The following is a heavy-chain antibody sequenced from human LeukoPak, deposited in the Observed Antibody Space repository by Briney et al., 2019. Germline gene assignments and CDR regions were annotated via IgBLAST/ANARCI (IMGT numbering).Heavy chain of an antibody. D-gene: IGHD6-19*01. J-gene: IGHJ4*02. CDR2: IYYSGST. CDR1: GGSISSSRDY. V-gene: IGHV4-61*05. Sequence: SETLSLTCIVSGGSISSSRDYWAWIRQPPGKGLEWIGNIYYSGSTNYNPSLKSRVTISVDTSKNQYSLKLSSVTAADTAVYYCASLYSSGWSFDYWGQGTLVTVSS. CDR3: ASLYSSGWSFDY.